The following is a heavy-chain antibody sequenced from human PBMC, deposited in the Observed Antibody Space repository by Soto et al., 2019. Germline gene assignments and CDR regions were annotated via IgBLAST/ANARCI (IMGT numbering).Heavy chain of an antibody. Sequence: QVQLVQSGAEVKKPGASEKVSCKASGYTFSSYGISWVRQAPGQGLEWMGWISAYNGNTKYAQKLQVRVTMTTDTSPSTAYIERRSLRSDDTAVYYCARDLGQKLFDYWGQGTLVTVSS. D-gene: IGHD6-13*01. CDR3: ARDLGQKLFDY. CDR2: ISAYNGNT. J-gene: IGHJ4*02. CDR1: GYTFSSYG. V-gene: IGHV1-18*01.